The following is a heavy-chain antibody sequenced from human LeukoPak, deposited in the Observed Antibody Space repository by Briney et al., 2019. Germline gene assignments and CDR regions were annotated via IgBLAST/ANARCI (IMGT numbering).Heavy chain of an antibody. CDR1: GGSFSGYY. J-gene: IGHJ4*02. V-gene: IGHV4-34*01. D-gene: IGHD3-10*01. CDR2: INHSGST. CDR3: ARGQGHRANYYGSGSYPPRY. Sequence: SETLSLTCAVYGGSFSGYYWSWIRQPPGKGLEWIGEINHSGSTNYNPSLKSRVTISVDTSKNQFSLKLSSVTAADTAVYYCARGQGHRANYYGSGSYPPRYWGQGTLVTVSS.